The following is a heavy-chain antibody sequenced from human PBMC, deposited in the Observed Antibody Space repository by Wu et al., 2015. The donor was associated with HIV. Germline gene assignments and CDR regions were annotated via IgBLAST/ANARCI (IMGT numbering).Heavy chain of an antibody. CDR2: IIPIFGTA. CDR1: GGTFSSYA. CDR3: ARSYCSSTSCYGGRGYFDY. Sequence: QVQLVQSGAEVKKPGSSVKVSCKASGGTFSSYAISWVRQAPGQGLEWMGRIIPIFGTANYAQKFQGRVTITADESTSTAYMELSSLRSEDTAVYYCARSYCSSTSCYGGRGYFDYWGQGTLVTVVL. V-gene: IGHV1-69*13. J-gene: IGHJ4*02. D-gene: IGHD2-2*01.